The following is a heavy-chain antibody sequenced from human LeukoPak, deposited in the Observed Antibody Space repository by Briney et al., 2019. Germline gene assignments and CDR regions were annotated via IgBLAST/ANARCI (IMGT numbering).Heavy chain of an antibody. CDR1: GFTFSSYG. Sequence: GGSLRLSCAASGFTFSSYGMSWVRQAPGKGLEWVSAISGSGGSTYYADSVKGRFTISRDNSKNTLYLQMNSLRAEDTAVYYCAKSRLNYYDSPADYWGQGTLVTVSS. CDR3: AKSRLNYYDSPADY. CDR2: ISGSGGST. V-gene: IGHV3-23*01. J-gene: IGHJ4*02. D-gene: IGHD3-22*01.